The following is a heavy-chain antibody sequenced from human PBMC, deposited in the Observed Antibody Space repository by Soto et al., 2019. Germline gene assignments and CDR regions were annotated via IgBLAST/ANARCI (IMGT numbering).Heavy chain of an antibody. CDR3: AREKTIVVVPAASDV. CDR2: ISSSSSYI. V-gene: IGHV3-21*01. Sequence: EVQLVESGGGLVKPGGSLRLSCAASGFTFSSYSTNWVRQAPGKGLEWVSSISSSSSYIYYADSVKGRFTISRDNAKNSLYLQMNSLRAEDTAVYYCAREKTIVVVPAASDVWGQGTTVTVSS. J-gene: IGHJ6*02. CDR1: GFTFSSYS. D-gene: IGHD2-2*01.